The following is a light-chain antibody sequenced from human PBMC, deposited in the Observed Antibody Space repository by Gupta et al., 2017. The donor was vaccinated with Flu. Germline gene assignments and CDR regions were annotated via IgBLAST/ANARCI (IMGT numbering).Light chain of an antibody. CDR1: NSDVGACKF. CDR3: TSYTLINTLI. CDR2: HGN. V-gene: IGLV2-14*03. Sequence: SDLTQPDSVSGSPGQSLTIPCTGRNSDVGACKFVSWSQQYPDKPPTLLIQHGNNRPSGVASRFSGSKAGNTASLTISGLRAEDEAEYFCTSYTLINTLIFGLGTTVTVL. J-gene: IGLJ1*01.